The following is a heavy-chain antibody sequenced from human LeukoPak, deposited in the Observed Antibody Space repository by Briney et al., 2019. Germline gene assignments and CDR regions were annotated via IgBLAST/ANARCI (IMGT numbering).Heavy chain of an antibody. CDR3: ARVSDDYGDFYFDY. D-gene: IGHD4-17*01. CDR1: GYSISSGYY. J-gene: IGHJ4*02. CDR2: IYHSGST. V-gene: IGHV4-38-2*02. Sequence: SETLSLTCTVSGYSISSGYYWGWIRQPPGEGLEWIGSIYHSGSTYYNPSLKSRVTISVDTSKNQFSLKLSSVTAADTAVYYCARVSDDYGDFYFDYWGQGTLVAVSS.